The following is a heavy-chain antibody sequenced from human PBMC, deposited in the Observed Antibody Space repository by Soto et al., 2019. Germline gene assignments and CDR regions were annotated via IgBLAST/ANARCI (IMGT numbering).Heavy chain of an antibody. V-gene: IGHV5-51*01. Sequence: GAGYIFTNNAGGWVRQKPGKGLEWMGLIYPGDSDIRYSPSFEGQVTISVDKSISTAYLQWSSLKASDTAMYFCARSQALDYWGQGTLVTVSS. CDR2: IYPGDSDI. CDR3: ARSQALDY. CDR1: GYIFTNNA. J-gene: IGHJ4*02.